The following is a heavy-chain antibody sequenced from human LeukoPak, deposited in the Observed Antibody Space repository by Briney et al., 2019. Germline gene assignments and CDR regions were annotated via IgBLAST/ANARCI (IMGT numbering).Heavy chain of an antibody. CDR1: GYTFTSYD. CDR3: ARGAAYSSGWYSVYYYMDV. V-gene: IGHV1-69*13. Sequence: SVKVSCKASGYTFTSYDINWVRQATGQGLEWMGGIIPIFSTANYAQKFQGRVTITADESTSTAYMELSSLRSEDTAVYYCARGAAYSSGWYSVYYYMDVWGKGTTVTISS. CDR2: IIPIFSTA. D-gene: IGHD6-19*01. J-gene: IGHJ6*03.